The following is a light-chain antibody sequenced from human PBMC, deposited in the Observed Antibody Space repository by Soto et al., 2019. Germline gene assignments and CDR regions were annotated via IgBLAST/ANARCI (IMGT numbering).Light chain of an antibody. Sequence: DIQMTQSPSSVSASVGDRITITCRTSQSFSNYLTWYQHKPGKAPKLLIYSATVLQSGVPSRFSGSGSWTDFTLTISSLHPEDSATYYCQQTYTIPWTFGQGTRVEIK. CDR2: SAT. CDR1: QSFSNY. J-gene: IGKJ1*01. V-gene: IGKV1-39*01. CDR3: QQTYTIPWT.